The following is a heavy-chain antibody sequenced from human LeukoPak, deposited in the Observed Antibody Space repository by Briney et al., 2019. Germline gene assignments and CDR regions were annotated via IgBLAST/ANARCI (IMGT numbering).Heavy chain of an antibody. D-gene: IGHD6-19*01. CDR1: GFTVSSSG. CDR2: IWYDGNNK. V-gene: IGHV3-33*01. J-gene: IGHJ4*02. Sequence: GGPLRLSFSASGFTVSSSGMRWVRQAPGKWLEWVAVIWYDGNNKYYADSVKGRFNICRDNYKNTLYLEKNGLRAEDTAVYYCARDSYSSAFEYWGQGTLVTVSS. CDR3: ARDSYSSAFEY.